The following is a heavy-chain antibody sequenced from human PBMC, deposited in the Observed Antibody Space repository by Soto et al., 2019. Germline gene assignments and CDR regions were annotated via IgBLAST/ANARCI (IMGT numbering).Heavy chain of an antibody. D-gene: IGHD3-16*01. CDR1: GFTFDDYA. J-gene: IGHJ2*01. CDR3: AKGHTSAVFSYFDL. Sequence: EVQLVESGGGLVQPGRSLRLSCAASGFTFDDYAMNWVRQGPGKGLEWVSSISWNSGNIDYADSVKGRFTISRDNAKNSLYLQMNGLRAEDTSFYSCAKGHTSAVFSYFDLWGRGILVTVSS. V-gene: IGHV3-9*01. CDR2: ISWNSGNI.